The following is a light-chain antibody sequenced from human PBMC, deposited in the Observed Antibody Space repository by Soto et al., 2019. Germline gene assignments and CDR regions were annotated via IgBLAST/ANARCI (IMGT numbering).Light chain of an antibody. CDR2: GAS. Sequence: EVVMTQSPATLSLSPGERATLSCRASQSVASNLAWYQQRPGQAPRLLIYGASTRATGVPVRFSGSGSGTEFTLTISSLQSEDFAVYYCHHYNNWPHTFGGGTKVEIK. CDR1: QSVASN. V-gene: IGKV3-15*01. J-gene: IGKJ4*01. CDR3: HHYNNWPHT.